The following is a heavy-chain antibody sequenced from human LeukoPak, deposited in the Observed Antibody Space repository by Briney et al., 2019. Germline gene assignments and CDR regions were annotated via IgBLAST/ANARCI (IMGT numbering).Heavy chain of an antibody. Sequence: GGSLRLSCAASGFTFRNYWMSWVRQAPGKGLEWVAKVKQDGSEKYYVDSVKGRFAVSRDNAKNSLYLQMNSLRAEDTAVYYCARDCISSWANFDYWGQGTLVTVSS. V-gene: IGHV3-7*01. CDR3: ARDCISSWANFDY. J-gene: IGHJ4*02. CDR2: VKQDGSEK. D-gene: IGHD6-13*01. CDR1: GFTFRNYW.